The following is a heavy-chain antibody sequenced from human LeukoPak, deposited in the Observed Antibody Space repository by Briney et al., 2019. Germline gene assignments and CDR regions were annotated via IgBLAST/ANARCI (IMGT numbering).Heavy chain of an antibody. V-gene: IGHV3-23*01. CDR1: GFTFSSYA. D-gene: IGHD3-10*01. J-gene: IGHJ6*02. CDR3: AREGLWFGEFFYGMDV. CDR2: ISGSGGST. Sequence: GGSLRLSCAASGFTFSSYAMSWVRQAPGKGLEWVSAISGSGGSTYYADSVKGRFTISRDNAKNSLYLQMNSLRAEDTAVYYCAREGLWFGEFFYGMDVWGQGTTVTVS.